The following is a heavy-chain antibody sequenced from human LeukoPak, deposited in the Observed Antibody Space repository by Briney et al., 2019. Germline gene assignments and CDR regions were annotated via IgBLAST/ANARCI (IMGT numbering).Heavy chain of an antibody. CDR2: IYHSGRT. D-gene: IGHD2-2*01. CDR3: ARGRPPHCSSTSCYGYEFGGRHSRFDY. V-gene: IGHV4-38-2*02. CDR1: GYSISSGYY. J-gene: IGHJ4*02. Sequence: SETLSLTCTVSGYSISSGYYWGWIRQPAGKGLEWIGSIYHSGRTYYNPSLKSRVTISVDTSKNQFSLKLSSVTAADTAVYYCARGRPPHCSSTSCYGYEFGGRHSRFDYWGQGTLVTVSS.